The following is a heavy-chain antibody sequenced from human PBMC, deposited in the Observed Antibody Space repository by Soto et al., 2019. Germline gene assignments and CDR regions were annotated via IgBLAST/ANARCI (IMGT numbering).Heavy chain of an antibody. D-gene: IGHD6-19*01. CDR1: GFTFSSYW. Sequence: GGSLRLSCAASGFTFSSYWMHWVRQAPGKGLVWVSRINSDGSSTSYADSVKGRFTISRDNAKNTLYLQMNSLRAEDTAVYYCARDRIAVAGTGYHYYYYGMDVWGQGTKVTVSS. CDR3: ARDRIAVAGTGYHYYYYGMDV. CDR2: INSDGSST. J-gene: IGHJ6*02. V-gene: IGHV3-74*01.